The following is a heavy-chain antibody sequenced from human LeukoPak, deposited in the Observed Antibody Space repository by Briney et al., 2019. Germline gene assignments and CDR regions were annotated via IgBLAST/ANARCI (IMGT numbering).Heavy chain of an antibody. Sequence: GGSLGLSCAASGFTSTNYAMNWVRQAPGKGLEWVSVLIGSSGSTDYADSVKGRFTISRDTSKNTLFLQMNSLRAEDTAIYYCAKGAYDYIEIGYFDSWGQGTLVTVSS. J-gene: IGHJ4*02. CDR1: GFTSTNYA. V-gene: IGHV3-23*01. D-gene: IGHD5-12*01. CDR3: AKGAYDYIEIGYFDS. CDR2: LIGSSGST.